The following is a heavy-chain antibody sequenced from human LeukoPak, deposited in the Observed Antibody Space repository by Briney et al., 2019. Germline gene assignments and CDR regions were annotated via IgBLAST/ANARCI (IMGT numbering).Heavy chain of an antibody. D-gene: IGHD3-9*01. CDR2: INTDGKTT. CDR1: GFTFSSYS. V-gene: IGHV3-74*01. CDR3: ARAQYYDSTSAGGMDV. Sequence: GGSLRLSCAASGFTFSSYSMNWVRQAPGKGLVWVSRINTDGKTTSYADSVKGRFTISRDNPKNTLYLQMNILRAEDTGIYYCARAQYYDSTSAGGMDVWGQGTTVTVS. J-gene: IGHJ6*02.